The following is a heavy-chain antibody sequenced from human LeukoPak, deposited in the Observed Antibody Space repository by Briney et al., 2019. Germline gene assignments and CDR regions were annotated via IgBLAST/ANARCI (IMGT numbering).Heavy chain of an antibody. J-gene: IGHJ4*02. D-gene: IGHD5-12*01. CDR1: GLTFSSYS. Sequence: PGGSLRLSCAASGLTFSSYSMNWVRQAPGKGLEWVSSISSSSSYIYYADSVKGRFTISRDNAKNSLYLQMNSLRAEDTAVYYCARDPEVAGEGWLRPTDYWGQGTLVTVSS. V-gene: IGHV3-21*01. CDR3: ARDPEVAGEGWLRPTDY. CDR2: ISSSSSYI.